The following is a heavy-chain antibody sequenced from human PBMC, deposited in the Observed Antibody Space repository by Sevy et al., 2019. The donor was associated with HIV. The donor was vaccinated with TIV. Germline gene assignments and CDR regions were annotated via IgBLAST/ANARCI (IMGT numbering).Heavy chain of an antibody. CDR1: GFTFNNAW. D-gene: IGHD3-22*01. CDR3: TTGAYYYDSGGYRGFDY. V-gene: IGHV3-15*01. Sequence: GGSLRLSCAASGFTFNNAWMSWVRQAPGKGLEWVGRIKSKTDGGTTDYAAPVKGRFTISMDDSKNTRYLQMNSLKTVDTAVYYCTTGAYYYDSGGYRGFDYWGQGTLVTVSS. CDR2: IKSKTDGGTT. J-gene: IGHJ4*02.